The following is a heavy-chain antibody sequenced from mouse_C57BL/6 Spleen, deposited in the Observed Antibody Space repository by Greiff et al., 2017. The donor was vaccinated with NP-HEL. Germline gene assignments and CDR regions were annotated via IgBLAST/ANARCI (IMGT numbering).Heavy chain of an antibody. V-gene: IGHV5-4*01. J-gene: IGHJ4*01. CDR2: ISDGGSYT. D-gene: IGHD2-2*01. CDR1: GFTFSSYA. Sequence: EVQLVESGGGLVKPGGSLKLSCAASGFTFSSYAMSWVRQTPEKRLEWVATISDGGSYTYYPDNVKGRFTISRDNAKNNLYLQMSHLKSEDTAMYYCARDQIDYGYDDAMDYWGQGTSVTVSS. CDR3: ARDQIDYGYDDAMDY.